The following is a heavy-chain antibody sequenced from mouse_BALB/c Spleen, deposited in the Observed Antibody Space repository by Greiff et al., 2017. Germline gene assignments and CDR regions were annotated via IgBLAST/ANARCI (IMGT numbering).Heavy chain of an antibody. Sequence: LQESGAELARPGASVKLSCKASGYTFTSYWMQWVKQRPGQGLEWIGAIYPGDGDTRYTQKFKGKATLTADKSSSTAYMQLSSLASEDSAVYYCARGPYGNFDYWGQGTTLTVSS. CDR1: GYTFTSYW. J-gene: IGHJ2*01. D-gene: IGHD1-1*01. CDR3: ARGPYGNFDY. CDR2: IYPGDGDT. V-gene: IGHV1-87*01.